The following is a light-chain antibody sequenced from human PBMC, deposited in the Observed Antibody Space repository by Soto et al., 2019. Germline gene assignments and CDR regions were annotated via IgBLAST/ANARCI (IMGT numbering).Light chain of an antibody. J-gene: IGLJ1*01. Sequence: QSVLTQPASVSGSPGQSITISCTGTSSDIGDYNFVSWYQQHPGKAPKLMIFEVRDRPSGISSRFSGSKSGNTASLTISGLQTEDEADYYCSSFSVSSTLYVFGTGTKVTVL. CDR3: SSFSVSSTLYV. CDR1: SSDIGDYNF. CDR2: EVR. V-gene: IGLV2-14*01.